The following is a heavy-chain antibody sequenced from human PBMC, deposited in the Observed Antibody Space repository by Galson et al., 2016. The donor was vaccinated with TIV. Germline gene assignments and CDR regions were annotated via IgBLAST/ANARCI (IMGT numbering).Heavy chain of an antibody. CDR1: GYTFSAYY. J-gene: IGHJ4*02. V-gene: IGHV1-2*02. CDR3: ARFVYGDYVDY. D-gene: IGHD4-17*01. CDR2: ISPNSGDT. Sequence: SVKVSCKASGYTFSAYYMHWVRQAPGQGLEWMGWISPNSGDTNHPQKFQGRVTMTRDTSITTAYMELTTLTSDDTAVYYCARFVYGDYVDYWGQGTLVTVSS.